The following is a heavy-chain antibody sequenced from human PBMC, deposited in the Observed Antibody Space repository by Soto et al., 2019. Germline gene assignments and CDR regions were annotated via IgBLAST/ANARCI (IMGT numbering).Heavy chain of an antibody. CDR2: IDPSGGST. V-gene: IGHV1-46*01. Sequence: QVQLVQSGAEVKKPGASVKISCKASGYTFSSYHIHWVRQAPGQGLERMGIIDPSGGSTKYEQKFQGRVTLTRDTSTSTVYMELSSLRSEDTAVYSCARDQISRQWLVPEFDYWGQGTLVTVSS. CDR3: ARDQISRQWLVPEFDY. J-gene: IGHJ4*02. D-gene: IGHD6-19*01. CDR1: GYTFSSYH.